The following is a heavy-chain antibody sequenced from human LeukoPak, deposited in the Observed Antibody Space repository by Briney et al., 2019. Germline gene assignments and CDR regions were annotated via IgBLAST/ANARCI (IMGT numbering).Heavy chain of an antibody. CDR2: IWYDGSQR. Sequence: PGGSLRLSCAVSGFTMKNFGMHWVRQAPGKGLEWVAVIWYDGSQRHYMDSVKGRFAISRENSMNTLSLEMNDLRVDDTAVYYCVRGADMNYNFENSFYFDSWGQGALVIVSS. J-gene: IGHJ4*02. CDR1: GFTMKNFG. V-gene: IGHV3-33*01. CDR3: VRGADMNYNFENSFYFDS. D-gene: IGHD3-3*01.